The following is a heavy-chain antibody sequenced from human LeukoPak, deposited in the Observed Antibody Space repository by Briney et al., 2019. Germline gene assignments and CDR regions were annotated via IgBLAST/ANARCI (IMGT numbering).Heavy chain of an antibody. J-gene: IGHJ4*02. CDR1: GASISSTTYY. V-gene: IGHV4-39*01. Sequence: SETLSLTCTVSGASISSTTYYWGWIRQPPGKGLEWVGSIYYSGSTYYSPSLKSRVTISVDTSNNQFSLKLSSVTAADTAVYYCARTLWYCSSTSCYPIDAAYYFDNWGQGTLVTVSS. CDR2: IYYSGST. D-gene: IGHD2-2*01. CDR3: ARTLWYCSSTSCYPIDAAYYFDN.